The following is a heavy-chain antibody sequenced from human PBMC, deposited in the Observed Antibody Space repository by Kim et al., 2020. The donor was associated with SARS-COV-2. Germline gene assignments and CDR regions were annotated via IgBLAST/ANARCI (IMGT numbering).Heavy chain of an antibody. D-gene: IGHD6-13*01. J-gene: IGHJ4*02. Sequence: PSLKSRVTISLDTSKHQFSLKLSSVTAADTAVYYCAGAAPGAAAGYYFDYWGQGTLVTVSS. CDR3: AGAAPGAAAGYYFDY. V-gene: IGHV4-34*01.